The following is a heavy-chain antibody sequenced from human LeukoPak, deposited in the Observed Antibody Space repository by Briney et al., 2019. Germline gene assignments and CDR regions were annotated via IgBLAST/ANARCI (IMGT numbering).Heavy chain of an antibody. J-gene: IGHJ5*02. CDR1: GFTFDDYG. Sequence: GGSLRLSCAASGFTFDDYGMSWVRQVPGKGLEWVSGINWNGGSTGYVDSVKGRFTISRDNAKNSLYLQMNSLRAEDTAVYYCARDKYSGYGPWGQGTLVTVSS. CDR2: INWNGGST. V-gene: IGHV3-20*04. CDR3: ARDKYSGYGP. D-gene: IGHD3-22*01.